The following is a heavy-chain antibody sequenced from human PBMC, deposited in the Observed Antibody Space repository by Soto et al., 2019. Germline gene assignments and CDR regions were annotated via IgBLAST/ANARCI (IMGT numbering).Heavy chain of an antibody. CDR1: GFTFSSCA. J-gene: IGHJ4*02. D-gene: IGHD3-16*01. Sequence: GGSLRLSCAASGFTFSSCAMGWVRQAPGKGLEWVSAISGSGGSTYYADSVKGRFTISRDNSKNTLYLQMNSLRAEDTAVYYCAKDLAEYFDYWGQGTLVTVSS. V-gene: IGHV3-23*01. CDR2: ISGSGGST. CDR3: AKDLAEYFDY.